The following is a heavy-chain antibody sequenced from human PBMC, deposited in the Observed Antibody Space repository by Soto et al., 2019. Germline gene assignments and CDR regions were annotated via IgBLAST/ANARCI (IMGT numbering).Heavy chain of an antibody. CDR3: ARVVTQYSGSYRTIDY. CDR1: GFSFSSYW. Sequence: EVQLVESGGGLVQPGGSLRLSCAASGFSFSSYWMHWVRQAPGKGLVWVSRINSDGSSTSYADFVKGRFTISRDNAKNTLYLQMNSLRAEDTAVYYCARVVTQYSGSYRTIDYWGQGTLVTVSS. V-gene: IGHV3-74*01. D-gene: IGHD1-26*01. J-gene: IGHJ4*02. CDR2: INSDGSST.